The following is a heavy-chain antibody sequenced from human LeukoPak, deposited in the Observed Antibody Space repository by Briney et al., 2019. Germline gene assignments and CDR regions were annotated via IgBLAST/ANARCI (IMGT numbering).Heavy chain of an antibody. D-gene: IGHD5-18*01. CDR1: GYSISNGYY. Sequence: PSETLSLTCTVSGYSISNGYYWGWVRQPPGKGLEWIGSIYHSGSTYYNPPLKSRVTISVDTSKNQFSLKLSSVTAADTAVYYCASMVGYSYGLSFDYWGQGTLVTVPS. CDR3: ASMVGYSYGLSFDY. J-gene: IGHJ4*02. CDR2: IYHSGST. V-gene: IGHV4-38-2*02.